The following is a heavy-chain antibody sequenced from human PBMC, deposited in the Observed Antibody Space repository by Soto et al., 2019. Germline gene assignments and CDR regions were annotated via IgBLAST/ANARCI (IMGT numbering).Heavy chain of an antibody. CDR1: GDSLSGYA. V-gene: IGHV4-34*01. D-gene: IGHD3-9*01. Sequence: SETLSLTCDVHGDSLSGYAWSWIRQPPGKGLEWIGEITFRGVTNYHPSLKSRVSVSVDTSKNRISLNVSSVTAADTALYFCARKLEASVRHVEWFSYKWFDPWGPGTLVTVSS. J-gene: IGHJ5*02. CDR3: ARKLEASVRHVEWFSYKWFDP. CDR2: ITFRGVT.